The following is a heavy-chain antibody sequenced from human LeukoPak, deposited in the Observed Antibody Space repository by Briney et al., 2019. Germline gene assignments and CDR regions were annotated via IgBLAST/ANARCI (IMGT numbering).Heavy chain of an antibody. CDR1: GGSISSSSYY. CDR2: IYYSGST. J-gene: IGHJ4*02. Sequence: SETLSLTCTVSGGSISSSSYYWGWIRQPPGKGLEWIGSIYYSGSTYYNPSLKSRVTISVDTSKNQFSLNLTSVTAADTAVYYCARNLNVAMAGYFDYWGQGTLVTVSS. D-gene: IGHD6-19*01. CDR3: ARNLNVAMAGYFDY. V-gene: IGHV4-39*07.